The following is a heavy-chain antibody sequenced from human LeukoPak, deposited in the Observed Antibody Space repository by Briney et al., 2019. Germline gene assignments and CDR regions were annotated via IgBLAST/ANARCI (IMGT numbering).Heavy chain of an antibody. CDR2: ISSSSSYM. CDR3: AREEINCGYYYLDY. V-gene: IGHV3-21*01. D-gene: IGHD5-12*01. J-gene: IGHJ4*02. CDR1: GFTVGMYS. Sequence: PGGSLRLSCAASGFTVGMYSMNWVRQAPGKVLEWVSSISSSSSYMYYADSVKGRFTNSRDNAKSSLYLQRNSLRAVDTAVYYCAREEINCGYYYLDYWGQGALVTVSS.